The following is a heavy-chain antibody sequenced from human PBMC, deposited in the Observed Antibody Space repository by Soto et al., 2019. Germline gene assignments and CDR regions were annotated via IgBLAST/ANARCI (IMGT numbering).Heavy chain of an antibody. CDR2: INHSGNT. J-gene: IGHJ6*02. V-gene: IGHV4-34*01. CDR1: GGSFSGYY. Sequence: LSLTCSLYGGSFSGYYWSWIRQPPGKGLEWIGEINHSGNTNYNPSLKSRVTISVDTSNNQFSLKLNSVTAADTAVYYCARRQLWPQRAGQWSNYYYYGMDVWGQGTTVTVSS. D-gene: IGHD5-18*01. CDR3: ARRQLWPQRAGQWSNYYYYGMDV.